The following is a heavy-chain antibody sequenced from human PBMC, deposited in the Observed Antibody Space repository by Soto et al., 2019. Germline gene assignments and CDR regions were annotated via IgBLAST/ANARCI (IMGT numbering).Heavy chain of an antibody. D-gene: IGHD2-15*01. J-gene: IGHJ4*02. V-gene: IGHV4-31*03. CDR3: ARVVIRMAIQSIDS. Sequence: SETLSLTCSVSGLSLSSGGFYWSWIRQTPGKGLEWIGYMYFSGTTYYNPSLRSRLSILVDTSKNQFSLKLTSVTAADTAVYYCARVVIRMAIQSIDSWGPGSLVTVSS. CDR2: MYFSGTT. CDR1: GLSLSSGGFY.